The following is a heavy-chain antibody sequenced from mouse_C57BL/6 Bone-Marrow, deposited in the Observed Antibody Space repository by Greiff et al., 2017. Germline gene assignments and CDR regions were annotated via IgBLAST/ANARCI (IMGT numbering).Heavy chain of an antibody. D-gene: IGHD2-4*01. CDR2: IYPGNSDT. J-gene: IGHJ3*01. V-gene: IGHV1-5*01. CDR1: GYTFTSYW. Sequence: VQLQQSGTVLARPGASVKMSCKTSGYTFTSYWMHWVKQRPGQGLEWIGAIYPGNSDTSYNQKFKGKAKLTAVTSASTAYMELSSLTNEDSAVYYCTRSYDYDGRVFAYWGQGTLVTVSA. CDR3: TRSYDYDGRVFAY.